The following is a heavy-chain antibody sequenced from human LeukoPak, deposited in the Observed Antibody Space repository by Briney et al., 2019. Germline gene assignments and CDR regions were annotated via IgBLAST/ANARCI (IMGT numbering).Heavy chain of an antibody. J-gene: IGHJ5*02. D-gene: IGHD3-3*01. CDR1: GYSISSGYY. CDR2: IYHSGST. Sequence: PSETLSLTCTVSGYSISSGYYWGWIRQPPGRGLEWIGNIYHSGSTYYNPSLKSRVTISVDTSKNQFSLKLSSVTAADTAVYYCARGPSPNRFNGFDPWGQGTLVTVSS. CDR3: ARGPSPNRFNGFDP. V-gene: IGHV4-38-2*02.